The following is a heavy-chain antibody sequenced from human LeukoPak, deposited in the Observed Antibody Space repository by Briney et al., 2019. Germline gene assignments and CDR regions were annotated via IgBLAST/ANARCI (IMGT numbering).Heavy chain of an antibody. J-gene: IGHJ4*02. CDR2: ISGSGGST. CDR1: EFTFSSYA. V-gene: IGHV3-23*01. D-gene: IGHD6-6*01. Sequence: GGSLRLSCAASEFTFSSYAMSWVRQAPGKGLEWVSAISGSGGSTYYADSVKGRFTISRDNSKNTLYLQMNSLRAEDTAVYYCAKSWIAARPNVYYFDYWGQGTLVTVSS. CDR3: AKSWIAARPNVYYFDY.